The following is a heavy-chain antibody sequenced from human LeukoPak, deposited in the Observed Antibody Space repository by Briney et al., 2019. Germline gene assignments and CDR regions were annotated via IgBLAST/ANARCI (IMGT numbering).Heavy chain of an antibody. CDR1: GFTVSSNY. V-gene: IGHV3-53*01. Sequence: GGSLRLSCAASGFTVSSNYMSWVRQAPGKGLEWVPVIYSGGSTYYADSVKGRFTISRDNSKNTLYLQMNSLRAEDTAVYYCARAGGTAGSNWYFDLWGRGTLVTVSS. CDR3: ARAGGTAGSNWYFDL. D-gene: IGHD6-13*01. CDR2: IYSGGST. J-gene: IGHJ2*01.